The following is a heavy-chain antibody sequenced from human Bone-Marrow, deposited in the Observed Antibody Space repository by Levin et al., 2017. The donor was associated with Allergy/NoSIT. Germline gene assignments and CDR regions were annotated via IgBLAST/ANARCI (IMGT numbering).Heavy chain of an antibody. CDR2: ITSDGGIT. V-gene: IGHV3-64D*06. CDR1: GFPFGSYD. J-gene: IGHJ4*02. Sequence: GGSLRLSCSASGFPFGSYDMNWVRQAPGKGLEYVSVITSDGGITYYADSVKGRFTISRDNSKTTLYLQMSRLRPEDTAVYDWVPPEGNWGQGALVTVS. CDR3: VPPEGN.